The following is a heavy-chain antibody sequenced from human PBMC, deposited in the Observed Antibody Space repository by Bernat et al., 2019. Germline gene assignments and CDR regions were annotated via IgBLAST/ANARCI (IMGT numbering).Heavy chain of an antibody. CDR2: IWYDGSNK. CDR3: ARGPLGVATIFHYYYYMDV. Sequence: QVQLVESGGGVVQPGRSLRLSCAASGFTFSSYGVHWVRQAPGKGLEWVAVIWYDGSNKYYADSVKGRFTISRDNSKNTLYLQMNSLRAEDTAVYYCARGPLGVATIFHYYYYMDVWGKGTTVTVSS. J-gene: IGHJ6*03. D-gene: IGHD5-12*01. CDR1: GFTFSSYG. V-gene: IGHV3-33*01.